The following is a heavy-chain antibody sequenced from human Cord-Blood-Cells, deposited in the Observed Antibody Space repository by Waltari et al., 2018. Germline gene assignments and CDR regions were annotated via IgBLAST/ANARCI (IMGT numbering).Heavy chain of an antibody. Sequence: EVQLVESGGVVVQPGGSLRLSCAASGFTFDDYTMHWVRQAPGKGLEWVSLISWDGGSTYYADSVKGRFTISRDNSKNSLYLQMNSLRTEDTALYYCAKPTTGDSYWYFDLWGRGTLATVSS. D-gene: IGHD1-1*01. CDR1: GFTFDDYT. J-gene: IGHJ2*01. V-gene: IGHV3-43*01. CDR2: ISWDGGST. CDR3: AKPTTGDSYWYFDL.